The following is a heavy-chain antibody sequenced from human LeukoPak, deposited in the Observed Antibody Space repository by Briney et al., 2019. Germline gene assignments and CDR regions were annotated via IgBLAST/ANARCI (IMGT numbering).Heavy chain of an antibody. D-gene: IGHD2/OR15-2a*01. J-gene: IGHJ4*02. V-gene: IGHV4-39*01. CDR3: ARLTLSGVSADY. Sequence: SETLSLTCTVSGGSIGSSSYYWGWIRQPPGKGLEWIGSIYYSGSTYYNPSLKSRVTISVDTSKNQFSLKLSSVTAADTAVYYCARLTLSGVSADYWGQGTLVTVSS. CDR2: IYYSGST. CDR1: GGSIGSSSYY.